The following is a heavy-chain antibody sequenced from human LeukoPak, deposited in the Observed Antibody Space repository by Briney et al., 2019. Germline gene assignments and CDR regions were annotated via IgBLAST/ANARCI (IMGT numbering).Heavy chain of an antibody. Sequence: GGSLRLSCAASGFNFDDYVMNWVRQAPGKGLEWVSGINWNGGSRGYADSVKGRFTISRDNARNTLYLQMNSLRAEDTAVYYCARDSGYSSGWYYWFDPWGQGTLVAVSS. D-gene: IGHD6-19*01. V-gene: IGHV3-20*04. CDR3: ARDSGYSSGWYYWFDP. J-gene: IGHJ5*02. CDR2: INWNGGSR. CDR1: GFNFDDYV.